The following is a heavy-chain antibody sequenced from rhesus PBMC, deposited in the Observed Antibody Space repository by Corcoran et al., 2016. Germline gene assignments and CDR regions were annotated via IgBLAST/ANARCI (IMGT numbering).Heavy chain of an antibody. CDR1: GYTFTHYY. J-gene: IGHJ4*01. CDR3: ATMGTGSYSHDF. Sequence: EVQLVQSGAEVKKPGASVKISCKASGYTFTHYYLHWVRQAPGKGLEWMGRVDPEDAEAIHAQKFQDRVTITADTSTDTAYMELSSLKSEDTAVYYCATMGTGSYSHDFWGQGVLVTVSS. V-gene: IGHV1-111*02. CDR2: VDPEDAEA. D-gene: IGHD3-16*01.